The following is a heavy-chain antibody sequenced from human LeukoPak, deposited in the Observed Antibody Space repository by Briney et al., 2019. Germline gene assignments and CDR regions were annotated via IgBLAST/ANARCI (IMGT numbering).Heavy chain of an antibody. J-gene: IGHJ4*02. CDR3: ARDLRYYDSSHY. Sequence: GGSLRLSCAASGFNFNTYTMNWVRQAPGKGLEWVSSISSDSSYIYYADAVHGRFTVSRDNAKYSLYLQVNSLRAEDTAVYYCARDLRYYDSSHYWGQGILVTVSS. V-gene: IGHV3-21*01. D-gene: IGHD3-22*01. CDR2: ISSDSSYI. CDR1: GFNFNTYT.